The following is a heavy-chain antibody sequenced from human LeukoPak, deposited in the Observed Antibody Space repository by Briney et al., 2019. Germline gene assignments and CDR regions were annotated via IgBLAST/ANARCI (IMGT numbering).Heavy chain of an antibody. Sequence: SETLSLTCAVYGGSFSGYYWSWIRQPPGKGLEWIGEINHSGSTNYNPSLKSRVTISVDTSKNQFSLKLSSVTAADTAVYYCARGPYYYAHWGQGTLVTVSS. CDR3: ARGPYYYAH. CDR2: INHSGST. CDR1: GGSFSGYY. J-gene: IGHJ4*02. V-gene: IGHV4-34*01.